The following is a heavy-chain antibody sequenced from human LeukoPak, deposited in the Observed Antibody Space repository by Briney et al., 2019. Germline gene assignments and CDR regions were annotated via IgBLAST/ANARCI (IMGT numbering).Heavy chain of an antibody. CDR3: ARTNDDIFSGPFYCMDV. V-gene: IGHV3-11*06. Sequence: GGSLRLSCAASGFTFSDYYMSWIRQAPGKGLEWVSYISSSSSYINYADSVKGRFTISRDNAKNSLYLQMNSLRAEDTAVYYCARTNDDIFSGPFYCMDVWGKGTTVTVSS. D-gene: IGHD3-9*01. J-gene: IGHJ6*04. CDR2: ISSSSSYI. CDR1: GFTFSDYY.